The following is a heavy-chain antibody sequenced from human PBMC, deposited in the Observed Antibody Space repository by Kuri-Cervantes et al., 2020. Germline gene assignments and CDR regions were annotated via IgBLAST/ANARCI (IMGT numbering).Heavy chain of an antibody. CDR2: IKQDGSEK. Sequence: GESLKISCAASGFTFSSYWMSWVRQAPGKGLEWVANIKQDGSEKYYVDSVKGRFTISRDNAKNSLYLQMNSLRAEDTAMYYCAKGTDNYYFAMDVWGQGTTVTVSS. V-gene: IGHV3-7*01. D-gene: IGHD3-9*01. CDR1: GFTFSSYW. J-gene: IGHJ6*02. CDR3: AKGTDNYYFAMDV.